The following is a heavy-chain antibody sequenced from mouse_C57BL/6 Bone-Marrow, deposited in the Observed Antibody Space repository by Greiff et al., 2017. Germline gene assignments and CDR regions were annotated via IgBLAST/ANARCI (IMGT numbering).Heavy chain of an antibody. V-gene: IGHV14-4*01. CDR1: GFNIKDDY. CDR3: TTTAMDY. J-gene: IGHJ4*01. Sequence: VQLQQSGAELVRPGASVKLSCTASGFNIKDDYMHWVKQRPEQGLEWIGWIDPENGDTEYASKFQGKATITAATSSNTAYLQLSSLTSEDTAVYYCTTTAMDYWGKGTSVTVSS. CDR2: IDPENGDT.